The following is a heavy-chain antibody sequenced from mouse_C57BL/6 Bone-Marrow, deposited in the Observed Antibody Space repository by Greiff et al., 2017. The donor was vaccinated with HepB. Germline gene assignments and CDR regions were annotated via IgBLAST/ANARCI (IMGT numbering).Heavy chain of an antibody. J-gene: IGHJ4*01. D-gene: IGHD1-1*01. CDR2: ISYDGSN. CDR1: GYSITSGYY. V-gene: IGHV3-6*01. Sequence: EVKLMESGPGLVKPSQSLSLTCSVTGYSITSGYYWNWIRQFPGNKLEWMGYISYDGSNNYNPSLKNRISITRDTSKNQFFLKLNSVTTEDTATYYCARDFESITTVPHYAMDYWGQGTSVTVSS. CDR3: ARDFESITTVPHYAMDY.